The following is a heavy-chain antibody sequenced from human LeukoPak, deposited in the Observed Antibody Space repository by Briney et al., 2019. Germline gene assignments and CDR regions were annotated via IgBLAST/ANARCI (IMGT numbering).Heavy chain of an antibody. CDR2: IYSGGST. V-gene: IGHV3-53*01. J-gene: IGHJ4*02. D-gene: IGHD3-22*01. CDR1: GFTDSNSY. CDR3: ARRGNSGYSLDY. Sequence: PGGSLRLSCAASGFTDSNSYMSWVRQAPGKGLEWVSVIYSGGSTYYADSVKGRFTISRGNSKNTLYLQMNSLRAEDTAMYYCARRGNSGYSLDYWGQGTLVTVSS.